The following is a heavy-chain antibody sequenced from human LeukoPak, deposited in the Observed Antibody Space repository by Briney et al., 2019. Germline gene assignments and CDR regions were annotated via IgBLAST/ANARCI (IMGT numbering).Heavy chain of an antibody. V-gene: IGHV3-23*01. CDR2: ITSRGEST. CDR3: ARDRPNYYGSDGHYYRRDGDY. Sequence: GGSLRLSCAASGFTFRIYAMSWVRQAPGKGLQWVSSITSRGESTCYVDSVKGRFTITRDNSENTLYLQMHSLRAEDTAVYYCARDRPNYYGSDGHYYRRDGDYWGRGTLVSVSS. CDR1: GFTFRIYA. D-gene: IGHD3-22*01. J-gene: IGHJ4*02.